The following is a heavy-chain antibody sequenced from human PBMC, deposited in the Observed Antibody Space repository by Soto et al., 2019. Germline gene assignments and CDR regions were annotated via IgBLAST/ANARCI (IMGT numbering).Heavy chain of an antibody. Sequence: GGSLRLSCAASGFTFSSYGMHWVRQAPGKGLEWVAVISYDGSNKYYADSVKGRFTISRDNSKNTLYLQMNSLRAEDTAVYYCAKDRSPCDFWSGYYFVYYYGMDVWGQGTTVTVSS. V-gene: IGHV3-30*18. CDR2: ISYDGSNK. J-gene: IGHJ6*02. CDR1: GFTFSSYG. CDR3: AKDRSPCDFWSGYYFVYYYGMDV. D-gene: IGHD3-3*01.